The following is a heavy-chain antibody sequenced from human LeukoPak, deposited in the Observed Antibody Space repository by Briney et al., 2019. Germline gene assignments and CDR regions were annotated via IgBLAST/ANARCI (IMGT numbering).Heavy chain of an antibody. D-gene: IGHD5-24*01. J-gene: IGHJ3*02. CDR1: GDSLTSHF. V-gene: IGHV4-59*08. Sequence: SETLSLTCNVSGDSLTSHFWSWIRQTSGKGLEWIGYVFHGGTTNYCPSLKSRVTISLDTSKKQFYLRLASVTAADTAVYYCARRMATVTDTFDIWGRGTMVSVSS. CDR2: VFHGGTT. CDR3: ARRMATVTDTFDI.